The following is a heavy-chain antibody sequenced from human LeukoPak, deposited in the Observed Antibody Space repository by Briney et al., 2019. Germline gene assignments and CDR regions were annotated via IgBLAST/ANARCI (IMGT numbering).Heavy chain of an antibody. J-gene: IGHJ4*02. CDR1: GFTVSSNY. D-gene: IGHD1-26*01. V-gene: IGHV3-53*01. Sequence: GGSLRLSCAASGFTVSSNYMSWVRQAPGKGLEWVSVIYSGGSTYYADSVKGRFTISRDNSKSMLYLQMNSLRAGDTAVYYCAKDPIFSGSYGVFDYWGLGTLVTVSS. CDR3: AKDPIFSGSYGVFDY. CDR2: IYSGGST.